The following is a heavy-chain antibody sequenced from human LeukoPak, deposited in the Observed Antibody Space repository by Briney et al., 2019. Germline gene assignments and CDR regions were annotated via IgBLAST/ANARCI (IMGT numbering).Heavy chain of an antibody. CDR2: IKHDGSDK. D-gene: IGHD2-2*01. CDR1: GFTFSSYL. V-gene: IGHV3-7*03. Sequence: GGSLRLSCAASGFTFSSYLMNWVRQAPGKGLEWVAYIKHDGSDKKYVDSVKGRFTISRDNSKNTLYLQMNSLRAEDTAVYYCAVVPAATYYYYYGMDVWGQGTTVTVSS. CDR3: AVVPAATYYYYYGMDV. J-gene: IGHJ6*02.